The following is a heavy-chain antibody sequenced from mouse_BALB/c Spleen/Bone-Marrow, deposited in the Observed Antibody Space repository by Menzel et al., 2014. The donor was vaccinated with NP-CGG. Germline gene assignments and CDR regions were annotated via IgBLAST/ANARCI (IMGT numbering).Heavy chain of an antibody. Sequence: EVHLVESGGGLVQPGESLKLSCESTEYEFPSHDMSWVRKTPEKRLELVAAINSDGGSTYYPDTMERRFIISRDNTKKTLYLQMSSLRSEDTALYYCARHNYRYDDYAMDYWGQGTSVTVSS. CDR1: EYEFPSHD. D-gene: IGHD2-14*01. V-gene: IGHV5-2*01. J-gene: IGHJ4*01. CDR3: ARHNYRYDDYAMDY. CDR2: INSDGGST.